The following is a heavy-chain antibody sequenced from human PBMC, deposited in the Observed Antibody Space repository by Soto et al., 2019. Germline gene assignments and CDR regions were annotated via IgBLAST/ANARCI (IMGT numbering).Heavy chain of an antibody. CDR1: SYTFTSFG. D-gene: IGHD3-22*01. J-gene: IGHJ3*01. Sequence: QVQLVQSGAEVKKPGASVKVSCKASSYTFTSFGIIWVRQAPGQGLEWMGWISAYNGNTYYAQRVQGRVTMSTDTSTSTAYMELRSLRSDDTAVYYCARGGHDSSADALDFWGQGTMVTVSS. V-gene: IGHV1-18*01. CDR3: ARGGHDSSADALDF. CDR2: ISAYNGNT.